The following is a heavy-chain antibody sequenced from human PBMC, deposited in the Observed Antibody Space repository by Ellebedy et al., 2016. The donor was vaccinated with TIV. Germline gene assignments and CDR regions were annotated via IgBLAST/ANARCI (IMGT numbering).Heavy chain of an antibody. CDR2: ISGSASVT. J-gene: IGHJ5*02. CDR3: ARSYGARTSGP. D-gene: IGHD3-16*01. CDR1: GFTFSSYE. V-gene: IGHV3-48*03. Sequence: PGGSLRLSSAAPGFTFSSYEMNWVRQAPGKGLEWVSYISGSASVTAYADSVKGRFTISRDNARTSLYLQMNSLRVDDTAMYYCARSYGARTSGPWGQGTLVTVSS.